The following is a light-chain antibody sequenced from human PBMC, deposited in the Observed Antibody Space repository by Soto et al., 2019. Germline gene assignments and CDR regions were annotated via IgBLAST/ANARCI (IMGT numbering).Light chain of an antibody. CDR1: QAIDSW. Sequence: DIQMTQSPSSVSASVGDRVTITCRASQAIDSWLAWYQQKPGEAPKLLIFTGSLLHSGVPPRFSGSGSGTDFTLTISSLQPEDFETYYCQKNLSFPPTFGQGTKVDIK. J-gene: IGKJ1*01. CDR2: TGS. V-gene: IGKV1-12*01. CDR3: QKNLSFPPT.